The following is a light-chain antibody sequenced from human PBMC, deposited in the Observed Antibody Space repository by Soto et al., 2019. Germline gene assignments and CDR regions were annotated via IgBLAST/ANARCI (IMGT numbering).Light chain of an antibody. J-gene: IGLJ1*01. CDR1: KIGSKS. V-gene: IGLV3-21*02. CDR2: DDR. Sequence: SYELTQPPSVSVATGQTARITCGGNKIGSKSVHWYHQKPGQAPVLVVYDDRDRPSGIPERFSGSKSGNTATLTISSVEAGDEADYSCQVWASSSEHYVFGTGTKITVI. CDR3: QVWASSSEHYV.